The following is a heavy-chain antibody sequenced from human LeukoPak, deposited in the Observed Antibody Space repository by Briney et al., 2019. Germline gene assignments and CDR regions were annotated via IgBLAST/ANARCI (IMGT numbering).Heavy chain of an antibody. J-gene: IGHJ4*02. Sequence: GGSLRLSCTASGFTFSSYTMNWVRQAPGKGLEWVSSISSRSSYIYYADSVKGRFTISRDNAKNSLYLQMNSLRAEDTAVYYCARAGITGTDFDYWGQGTLVTVSS. CDR2: ISSRSSYI. CDR1: GFTFSSYT. V-gene: IGHV3-21*04. CDR3: ARAGITGTDFDY. D-gene: IGHD1-20*01.